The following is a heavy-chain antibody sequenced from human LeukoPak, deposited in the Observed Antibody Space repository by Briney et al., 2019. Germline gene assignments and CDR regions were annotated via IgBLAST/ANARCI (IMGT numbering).Heavy chain of an antibody. CDR2: INWNSGSR. J-gene: IGHJ6*02. V-gene: IGHV3-9*01. D-gene: IGHD1-26*01. CDR1: GFTFDDYA. CDR3: AKDIKEGSGSYYHYYYGMDV. Sequence: GRSLRLSCTASGFTFDDYAMHWVRQVPGKGLEWVSGINWNSGSRDYADSVKGRFTISRDNAKNSLYLQMNSLRAEDTALYYCAKDIKEGSGSYYHYYYGMDVWGQGTTVTVSS.